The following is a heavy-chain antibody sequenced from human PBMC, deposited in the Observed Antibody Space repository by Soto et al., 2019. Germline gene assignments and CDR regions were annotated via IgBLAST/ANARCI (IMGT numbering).Heavy chain of an antibody. V-gene: IGHV1-18*01. CDR2: IGAKNGNQ. CDR1: GYTFTNSG. J-gene: IGHJ4*02. Sequence: QAHLVQSGAEVKKPGASFRVSCKTSGYTFTNSGITWVRQAPGKGLGWWGGIGAKNGNQNYAQNLQGRVTMTIDTSTTTAYMELRSLRSDDTAVYYCAASVNYDSRGYLIYYFDYWGQGTLVTVSS. CDR3: AASVNYDSRGYLIYYFDY. D-gene: IGHD3-22*01.